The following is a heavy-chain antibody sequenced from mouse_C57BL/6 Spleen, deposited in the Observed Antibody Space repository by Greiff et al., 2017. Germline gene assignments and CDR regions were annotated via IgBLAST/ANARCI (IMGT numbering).Heavy chain of an antibody. CDR3: AVIATSRDAMDY. V-gene: IGHV1-59*01. CDR1: GYTFTSYW. CDR2: IDPSDSYT. D-gene: IGHD5-5*01. Sequence: QVQLQQPGAELVRPGTSVKLSCKASGYTFTSYWMHWVKQRPGQGLEWIGVIDPSDSYTNYNQKFKGKATLTVDTSSSTAYMQLSSLTSEDSAVYYCAVIATSRDAMDYWGQGTSVTVSS. J-gene: IGHJ4*01.